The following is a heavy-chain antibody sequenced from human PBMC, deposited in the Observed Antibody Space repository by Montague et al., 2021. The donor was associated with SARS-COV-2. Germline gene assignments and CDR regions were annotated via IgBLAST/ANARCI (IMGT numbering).Heavy chain of an antibody. CDR2: IYYSGST. D-gene: IGHD3-3*01. Sequence: SETLSLTCTVSGGSISSYYWSWIRQPPGKGLEWNGIIYYSGSTNYNPSLKSRVTISVDTSKTQFSLKLSSVTAADTAVYYCARDPWRITIFGVVTGYGMDVWGQGTTVTVSS. CDR1: GGSISSYY. V-gene: IGHV4-59*01. CDR3: ARDPWRITIFGVVTGYGMDV. J-gene: IGHJ6*02.